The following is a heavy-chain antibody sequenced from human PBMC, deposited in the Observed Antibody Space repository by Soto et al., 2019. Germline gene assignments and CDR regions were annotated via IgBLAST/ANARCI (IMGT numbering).Heavy chain of an antibody. CDR1: GGSLISYA. CDR3: ARGPSTGTTAG. V-gene: IGHV1-69*01. J-gene: IGHJ4*02. Sequence: SVKGSCNASGGSLISYAISWVRQAPGQGLEWMGGIIPIFGTANYAQKFQGRVTITADESTSTAYMELSSLRSEDTAAYYCARGPSTGTTAGWGRGTLVTVSS. CDR2: IIPIFGTA. D-gene: IGHD1-7*01.